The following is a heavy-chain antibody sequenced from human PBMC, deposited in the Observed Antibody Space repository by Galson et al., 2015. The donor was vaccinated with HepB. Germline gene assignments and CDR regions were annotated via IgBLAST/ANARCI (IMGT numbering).Heavy chain of an antibody. Sequence: SLRLSCAASGFTFSSYVMSWVRQGPGKGLEWVSGIGGSGGSTYYADSVKGRFTFSRDNSKNTLYLQMNSLRAEDTAIYYCAKERRDGYNYGMDVWGQGTTVTASS. J-gene: IGHJ6*02. CDR3: AKERRDGYNYGMDV. D-gene: IGHD5-24*01. CDR1: GFTFSSYV. CDR2: IGGSGGST. V-gene: IGHV3-23*01.